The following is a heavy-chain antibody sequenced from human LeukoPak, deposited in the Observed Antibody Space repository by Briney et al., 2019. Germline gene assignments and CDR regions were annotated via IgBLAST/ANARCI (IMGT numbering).Heavy chain of an antibody. V-gene: IGHV3-7*01. CDR2: IKQDGSEK. CDR3: AKVRNDYGDRYDAFDI. Sequence: PGGSLRLSCAASGFTFSSYWMSWVRQAPGKGLEWVANIKQDGSEKYYVDSVKGRFTISRDNSKNTLYLQMNSLRAEDTAVYYCAKVRNDYGDRYDAFDIWGQGTMVTVSS. CDR1: GFTFSSYW. D-gene: IGHD4-17*01. J-gene: IGHJ3*02.